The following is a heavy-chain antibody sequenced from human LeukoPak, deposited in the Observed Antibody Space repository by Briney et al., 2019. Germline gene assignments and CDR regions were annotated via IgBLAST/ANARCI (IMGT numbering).Heavy chain of an antibody. Sequence: PSETLSLTCTVSGGSIRGYFWTWLRQPPGKGLEWIGYIYYSASTNYNPSLKSRVTIAVDTSKNQFSLRLSSVTAADTAVYYCAMAYSSSWYYFDYWGQGTLVTVSS. CDR2: IYYSAST. CDR1: GGSIRGYF. J-gene: IGHJ4*02. CDR3: AMAYSSSWYYFDY. D-gene: IGHD6-13*01. V-gene: IGHV4-59*01.